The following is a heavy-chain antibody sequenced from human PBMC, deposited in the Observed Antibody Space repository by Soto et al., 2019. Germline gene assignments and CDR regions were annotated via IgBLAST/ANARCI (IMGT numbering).Heavy chain of an antibody. CDR1: GFTFSSYG. D-gene: IGHD4-17*01. CDR3: AKGTGAYGDYALDAFDI. Sequence: GGSLRLSCAASGFTFSSYGMHWVRQAPGKGLEWVAVISYDGSNKYYADSVKGRFTISRDNPKNTLYLQMNSLRAEDTAVYYCAKGTGAYGDYALDAFDIWGQGTMVTVSS. CDR2: ISYDGSNK. V-gene: IGHV3-30*18. J-gene: IGHJ3*02.